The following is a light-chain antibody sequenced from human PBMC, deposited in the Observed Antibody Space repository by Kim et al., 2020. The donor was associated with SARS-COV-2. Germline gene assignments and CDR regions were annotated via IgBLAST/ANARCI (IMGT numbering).Light chain of an antibody. CDR1: NIGSKS. Sequence: SYELTQPPSVSVAPGKTARITCGGNNIGSKSVHWYQQKPGQAPVLVIYYDSDRPSGIPERLSGSNSGNTATLTISRVEAGDEADYYCQVWDSSSDQNVFGTGTKVTVL. CDR3: QVWDSSSDQNV. V-gene: IGLV3-21*04. J-gene: IGLJ1*01. CDR2: YDS.